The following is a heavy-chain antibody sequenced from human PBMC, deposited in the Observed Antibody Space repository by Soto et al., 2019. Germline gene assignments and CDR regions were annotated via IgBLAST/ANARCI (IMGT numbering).Heavy chain of an antibody. J-gene: IGHJ5*02. D-gene: IGHD2-2*02. CDR1: GGSISNVD. CDR3: ARGGIPTQNWFDP. V-gene: IGHV4-59*01. CDR2: IYLGGSI. Sequence: SETLSLTWSVSGGSISNVDWSWIRHPPGKGLEWIGYIYLGGSINYNPSLQSRATVSFDTSKNQFSLKLNSVTAADTAVYYCARGGIPTQNWFDPWGPGTLVTVSS.